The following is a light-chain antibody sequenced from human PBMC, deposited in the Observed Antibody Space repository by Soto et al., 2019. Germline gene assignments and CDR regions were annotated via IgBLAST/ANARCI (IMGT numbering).Light chain of an antibody. Sequence: QPVLTQPPSASGTPGQRVTISCSGSSSNIGSNTVNWYQQLPGTAPKLLIYSNNLRPSGVPDRFSGSKSGTSASLAISGLQSEDEADYYCAAWHDSLNGPVFGGGTKVTVL. CDR3: AAWHDSLNGPV. J-gene: IGLJ2*01. V-gene: IGLV1-44*01. CDR1: SSNIGSNT. CDR2: SNN.